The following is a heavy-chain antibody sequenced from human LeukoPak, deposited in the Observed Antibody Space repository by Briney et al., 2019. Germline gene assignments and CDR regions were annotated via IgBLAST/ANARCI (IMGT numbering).Heavy chain of an antibody. Sequence: GGSLRLSCAPSGFTFSSYAMSWVRQAPGKGLEWVSATSGSGDGTFYADSVKGRFTISRDNSKNTLYLQMNSLRAEDTAIYYCAKLRDFFDSSGQFDYWGQGTLVTVSS. J-gene: IGHJ4*02. CDR3: AKLRDFFDSSGQFDY. CDR1: GFTFSSYA. V-gene: IGHV3-23*01. D-gene: IGHD3-22*01. CDR2: TSGSGDGT.